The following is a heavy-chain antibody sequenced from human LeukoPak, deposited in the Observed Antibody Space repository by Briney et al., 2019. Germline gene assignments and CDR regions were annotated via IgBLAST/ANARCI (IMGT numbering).Heavy chain of an antibody. CDR3: ARVTGYMIEDYFDY. V-gene: IGHV4-61*08. D-gene: IGHD3-22*01. J-gene: IGHJ4*02. CDR2: IYYSGST. CDR1: GDSISSGDYY. Sequence: SETLSLTCTVSGDSISSGDYYWSWIRQPPGKGLEWIGYIYYSGSTNYNPSLKSRVTISVETSKNQFSLKLSSVTAADTAVYYCARVTGYMIEDYFDYWGQGTLVTVSS.